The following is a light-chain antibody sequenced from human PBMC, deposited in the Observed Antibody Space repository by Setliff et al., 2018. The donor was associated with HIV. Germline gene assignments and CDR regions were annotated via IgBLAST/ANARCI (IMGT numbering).Light chain of an antibody. Sequence: QSVLGQPPSASGTPGQRVTISCSGSSSNIGVNVVNWYQHLPGTSPKLLIYNNYQRPSGVPDRFSGSKSGSSGSLAISGLQSEDEADYYCAVWDNGLKGDVFGTGTKVTVL. CDR1: SSNIGVNV. V-gene: IGLV1-44*01. CDR2: NNY. CDR3: AVWDNGLKGDV. J-gene: IGLJ1*01.